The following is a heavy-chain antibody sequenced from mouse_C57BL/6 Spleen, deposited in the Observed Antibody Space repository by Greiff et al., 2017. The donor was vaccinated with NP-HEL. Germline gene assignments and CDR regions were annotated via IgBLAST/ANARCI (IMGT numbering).Heavy chain of an antibody. J-gene: IGHJ2*01. CDR2: INPYNGGT. CDR1: GYTFTDYY. CDR3: ARRNYYGSSLYFDY. Sequence: VHVKQSGPVLVKPGASVKMSCKASGYTFTDYYMNWVKQSHGKSLEWIGVINPYNGGTSYNQKFKGKATLTVDKSSSTAYMELNSLTSEDSAVYYCARRNYYGSSLYFDYWGQGTTLTVSS. D-gene: IGHD1-1*01. V-gene: IGHV1-19*01.